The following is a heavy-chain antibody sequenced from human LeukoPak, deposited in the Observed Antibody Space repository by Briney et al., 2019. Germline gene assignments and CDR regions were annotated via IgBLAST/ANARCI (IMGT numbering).Heavy chain of an antibody. CDR2: IYHSGNT. J-gene: IGHJ4*02. Sequence: PSETLSLTCTVSSYSISSGYYWGWIRQPPGKGLEWIGNIYHSGNTYYKPSLRSRVTISVDKSKNQFSLKLSSVTAADTAVYYCARDDFGYSIHWGQGTLVTVSS. D-gene: IGHD5-18*01. V-gene: IGHV4-38-2*02. CDR3: ARDDFGYSIH. CDR1: SYSISSGYY.